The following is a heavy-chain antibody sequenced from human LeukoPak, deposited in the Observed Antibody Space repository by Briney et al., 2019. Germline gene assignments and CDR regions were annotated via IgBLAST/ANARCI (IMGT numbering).Heavy chain of an antibody. CDR1: GGSISSGSYY. CDR3: ARDQTYSGSGIYTYFDY. V-gene: IGHV4-61*02. Sequence: PSETLSLTCTVSGGSISSGSYYWSWIRQPAGKGLEWIGRIYTSGSTNYNPSLKSRVTMSVDTSKNQFSLKLSSVTAADTAVYYCARDQTYSGSGIYTYFDYWGQGILVTVST. CDR2: IYTSGST. D-gene: IGHD3-10*01. J-gene: IGHJ4*02.